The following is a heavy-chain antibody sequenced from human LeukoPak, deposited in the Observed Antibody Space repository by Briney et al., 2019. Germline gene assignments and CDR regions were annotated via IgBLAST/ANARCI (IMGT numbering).Heavy chain of an antibody. J-gene: IGHJ4*02. CDR3: ARHLSGVTGYTYGRGIDY. CDR2: IKKDGSEK. CDR1: GFMFSSYW. V-gene: IGHV3-7*01. D-gene: IGHD5-18*01. Sequence: GGSLRLSCAASGFMFSSYWMSWVRQAPGKGLEWVANIKKDGSEKYYVDSVKGRFTISRDNAKTSLYLQMISLTAEDTAVYYCARHLSGVTGYTYGRGIDYWGQGTLVTVSS.